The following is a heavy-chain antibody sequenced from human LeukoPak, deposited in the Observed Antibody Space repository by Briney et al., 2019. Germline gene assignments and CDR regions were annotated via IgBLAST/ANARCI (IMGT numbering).Heavy chain of an antibody. CDR1: WFTVSSNY. J-gene: IGHJ4*02. D-gene: IGHD2-2*01. Sequence: PGGSLRLSCAASWFTVSSNYMSWVRQAPGKGLEWVSVIYSGGSTYYADSVKGRFTISRDNSKNTLYLQMNSLRAEDTAVYYCARSSIRRYYFDYWGQGTLVTVSS. V-gene: IGHV3-53*01. CDR2: IYSGGST. CDR3: ARSSIRRYYFDY.